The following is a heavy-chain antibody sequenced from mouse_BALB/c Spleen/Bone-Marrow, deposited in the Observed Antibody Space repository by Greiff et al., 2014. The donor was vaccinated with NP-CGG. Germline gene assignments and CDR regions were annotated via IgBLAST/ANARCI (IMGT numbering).Heavy chain of an antibody. CDR1: GYSFTSYW. D-gene: IGHD2-12*01. CDR2: ISPSNGRS. V-gene: IGHV1S81*02. J-gene: IGHJ4*01. CDR3: TRSELRRGGYALDY. Sequence: QVPLQQSXAELVKPGASVKLSCKASGYSFTSYWMHWVKQRPGQGLEWIGEISPSNGRSNYNEKFKSKATLTVDKSSSTAYMQLSGLTSEDSAVYYCTRSELRRGGYALDYWGLGTSVTVSS.